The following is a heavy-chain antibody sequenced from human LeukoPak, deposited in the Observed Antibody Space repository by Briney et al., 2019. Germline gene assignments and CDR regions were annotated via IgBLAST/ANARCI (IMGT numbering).Heavy chain of an antibody. V-gene: IGHV3-21*06. Sequence: KAGGSLRLSCAASEFTFSRYGMNWVRQPPGKGLEWVPSISWSSTYIYYAESVKGRFTISRDNAKNSLFLQMNTLRAEDTAVYYCASGSYSFDFWGQGALVTVSS. CDR3: ASGSYSFDF. J-gene: IGHJ4*02. CDR1: EFTFSRYG. D-gene: IGHD1-26*01. CDR2: ISWSSTYI.